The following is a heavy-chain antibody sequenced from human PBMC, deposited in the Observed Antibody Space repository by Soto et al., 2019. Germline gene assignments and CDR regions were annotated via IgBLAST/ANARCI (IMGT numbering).Heavy chain of an antibody. Sequence: GGSLRLSCAASGFTFSSYAMSWVRQAPGKGLEWVSAISGGGDSTYYADSVKGRFTISRDNSRNTLYLQMNSLRAEDTAVYYYAKLDSGWYDYWGQGTLVTVSS. J-gene: IGHJ4*02. CDR1: GFTFSSYA. CDR3: AKLDSGWYDY. CDR2: ISGGGDST. V-gene: IGHV3-23*01. D-gene: IGHD6-19*01.